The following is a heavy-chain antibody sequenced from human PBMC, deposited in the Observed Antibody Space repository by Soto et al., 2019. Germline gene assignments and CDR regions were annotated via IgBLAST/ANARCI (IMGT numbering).Heavy chain of an antibody. V-gene: IGHV4-61*08. CDR2: IHYSAGT. CDR1: GAALSSGGYF. Sequence: PETLYLTCTVSGAALSSGGYFYTWVRQPPGKGLEWLGYIHYSAGTNYNPSLKSRVTISLDKSKSQFSLRLISVTAADTAVYYCTREQSDDNYFDPWGQGTLVTVS. D-gene: IGHD6-19*01. CDR3: TREQSDDNYFDP. J-gene: IGHJ5*02.